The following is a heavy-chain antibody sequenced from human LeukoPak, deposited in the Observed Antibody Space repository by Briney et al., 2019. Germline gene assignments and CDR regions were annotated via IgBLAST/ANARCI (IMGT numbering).Heavy chain of an antibody. Sequence: GGSLSLSCAASGFTFSNYGMNWVRQAPGKGLEWVAVIWYDGSDRYYADSVKGRFTISRDNSRNTLYLQMNSLRAEDTAVYYCARGYSYGELNWFDPWGQGTLVTVSS. V-gene: IGHV3-33*01. CDR2: IWYDGSDR. CDR1: GFTFSNYG. J-gene: IGHJ5*02. CDR3: ARGYSYGELNWFDP. D-gene: IGHD5-18*01.